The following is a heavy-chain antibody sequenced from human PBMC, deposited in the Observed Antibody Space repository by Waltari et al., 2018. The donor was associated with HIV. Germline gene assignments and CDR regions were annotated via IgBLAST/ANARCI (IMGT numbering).Heavy chain of an antibody. CDR3: ARDYYDSSGSSYGMDV. CDR1: GGSISSYY. V-gene: IGHV4-59*01. Sequence: QVQLQESGPGLVKPSETLSLTCTVSGGSISSYYWSWFRPPPGKGLEWIGYIYYSGSTNYNPSLKSRVTISVDTSKNQFSLKLSSVTAADTAVYYCARDYYDSSGSSYGMDVWGQGTTVTVSS. J-gene: IGHJ6*02. D-gene: IGHD3-22*01. CDR2: IYYSGST.